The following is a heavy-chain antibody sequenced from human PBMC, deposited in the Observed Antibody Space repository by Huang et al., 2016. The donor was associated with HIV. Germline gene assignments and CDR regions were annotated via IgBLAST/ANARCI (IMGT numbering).Heavy chain of an antibody. CDR1: GYTFTSYY. CDR3: ARVRCSSTSCYGMDV. J-gene: IGHJ6*02. D-gene: IGHD2-2*01. CDR2: INPRGGST. V-gene: IGHV1-46*01. Sequence: QVQLVQSGAEVKKPGASVKVSCKASGYTFTSYYMHWVRQAPGQGLEWMGIINPRGGSTSYAQKFQGRVTVTRDTSTSTVYMELSSLRSEDTAVYYCARVRCSSTSCYGMDVWGQGTTVTVSS.